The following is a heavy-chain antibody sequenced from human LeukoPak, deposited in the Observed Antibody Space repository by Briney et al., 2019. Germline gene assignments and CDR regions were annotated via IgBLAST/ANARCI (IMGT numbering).Heavy chain of an antibody. CDR2: IFPDDSDT. V-gene: IGHV5-51*01. Sequence: GESLKISCKGSGYTFTTYWTGWVRQMPGKGLEWMGIIFPDDSDTRYSPSFQGQVTISADKSISTAYLQWSSLKASDTAVYYCARQTVNTAGDYFDFWGQGNLVTVSS. CDR1: GYTFTTYW. D-gene: IGHD5-18*01. CDR3: ARQTVNTAGDYFDF. J-gene: IGHJ4*02.